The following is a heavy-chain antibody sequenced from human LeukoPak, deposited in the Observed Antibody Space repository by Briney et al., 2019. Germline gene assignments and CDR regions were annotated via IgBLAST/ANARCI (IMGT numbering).Heavy chain of an antibody. CDR3: ARDPYSGNYGAYYYYYMDV. J-gene: IGHJ6*03. D-gene: IGHD1-26*01. CDR2: ITSSSTYI. V-gene: IGHV3-21*01. Sequence: GGSLRLSCAASGFTFSNYNMNWARLARGEGMEWVSSITSSSTYIYYAASVKGRFTISRDNAKNSLYLHINNLRAEDTAVYYGARDPYSGNYGAYYYYYMDVWGKGTTVTISS. CDR1: GFTFSNYN.